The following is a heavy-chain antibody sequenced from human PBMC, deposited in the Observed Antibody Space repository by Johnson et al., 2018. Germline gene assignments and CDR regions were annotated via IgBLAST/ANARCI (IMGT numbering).Heavy chain of an antibody. CDR3: ARSQEVQH. Sequence: QVQLVESGGGVVQPGRSLRLSCAASVFTFSSYGMHWVRQAPGKGLEWVAVISYDGSNKYYADSVKGRFTISRDNAKTSLYLQMNSRRAEDTAVYYCARSQEVQHWGKGTLVNVSS. CDR1: VFTFSSYG. J-gene: IGHJ1*01. CDR2: ISYDGSNK. V-gene: IGHV3-30*03.